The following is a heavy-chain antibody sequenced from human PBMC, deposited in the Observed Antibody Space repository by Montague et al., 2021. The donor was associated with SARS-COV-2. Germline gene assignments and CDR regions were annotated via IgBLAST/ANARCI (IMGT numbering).Heavy chain of an antibody. CDR3: ARGSATYYSPYYDYALDD. Sequence: SETLSLTCTVYGGSISAYYWSWIRQSPGKGLECIGYTSYSGSTNYNPSLKSRVTISIDTSKNQFSLKLSSVTAADTAVYFCARGSATYYSPYYDYALDDWGQGTPVTVSS. J-gene: IGHJ4*03. CDR1: GGSISAYY. V-gene: IGHV4-59*12. CDR2: TSYSGST. D-gene: IGHD3-16*01.